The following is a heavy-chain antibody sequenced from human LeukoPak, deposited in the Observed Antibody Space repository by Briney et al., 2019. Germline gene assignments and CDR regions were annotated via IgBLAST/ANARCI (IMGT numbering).Heavy chain of an antibody. V-gene: IGHV3-30-3*02. CDR1: GFTFSNYA. Sequence: GGSLRLSCVASGFTFSNYAMHWVRQAPGKGLEWVAVISYDGSNKYYVDSVKGRFTISRDNSKNTLYLQMNSLRAEDTAVYYCAKRTAAEDFDYWGQGTLVTVSS. CDR3: AKRTAAEDFDY. J-gene: IGHJ4*02. CDR2: ISYDGSNK. D-gene: IGHD2-2*01.